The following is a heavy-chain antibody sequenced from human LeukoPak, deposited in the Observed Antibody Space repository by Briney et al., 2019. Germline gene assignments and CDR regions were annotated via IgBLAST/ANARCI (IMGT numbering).Heavy chain of an antibody. Sequence: ASGKVSCKASGDTFTSYDINWVRQATGQGLEWMGWMNPNSGNTGYAQKFQGRVTITRNTSISTAYMELSSLRSEDTAVYYCAIGPPSDAFYIWAQGTMVTVSS. J-gene: IGHJ3*02. CDR3: AIGPPSDAFYI. CDR1: GDTFTSYD. CDR2: MNPNSGNT. V-gene: IGHV1-8*03.